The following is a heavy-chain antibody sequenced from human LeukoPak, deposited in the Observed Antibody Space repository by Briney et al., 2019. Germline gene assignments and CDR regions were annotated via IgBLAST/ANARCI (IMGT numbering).Heavy chain of an antibody. V-gene: IGHV1-18*01. CDR3: ANVAKGRYFYYYMDV. D-gene: IGHD2-15*01. CDR1: GYTTNTFG. CDR2: ISPYNAYT. Sequence: ASLKVSCKASGYTTNTFGITWVRQAPGQGLEWIGWISPYNAYTKYADRLQGRVTLTTDTSTTTSYMELRSLRSDDTALYFCANVAKGRYFYYYMDVWGKGTTVIVS. J-gene: IGHJ6*03.